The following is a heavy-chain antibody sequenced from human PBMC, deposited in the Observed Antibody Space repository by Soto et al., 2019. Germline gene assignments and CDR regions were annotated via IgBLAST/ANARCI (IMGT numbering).Heavy chain of an antibody. CDR2: ISSSSSYI. CDR1: GFTFSSYS. V-gene: IGHV3-21*01. D-gene: IGHD3-10*01. CDR3: ARDLAGRWFGELLDYYYYYGMDV. J-gene: IGHJ6*02. Sequence: EGSLRLSCAASGFTFSSYSMNWVRQAPGKGLEWVSSISSSSSYIYYADSVKGRFTISRDNAKNSLYLQMNSLRAEDTAVYYCARDLAGRWFGELLDYYYYYGMDVWGQGTTVTVSS.